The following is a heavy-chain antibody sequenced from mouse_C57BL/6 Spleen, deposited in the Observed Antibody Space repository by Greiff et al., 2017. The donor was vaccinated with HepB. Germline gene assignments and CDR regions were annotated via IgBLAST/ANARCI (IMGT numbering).Heavy chain of an antibody. J-gene: IGHJ4*01. D-gene: IGHD2-2*01. Sequence: QVQLQQSGAELVKPGASVKLSCKASGYTFTSYWMQWVKQRPGQGLEWIGEIDPSDSYTNYNQKFKGKATLTVDTSSSTAYMQLSSLTSEDSAVYYCAREGNGYDDAMDYWGQGTSVTVSS. CDR2: IDPSDSYT. CDR1: GYTFTSYW. CDR3: AREGNGYDDAMDY. V-gene: IGHV1-50*01.